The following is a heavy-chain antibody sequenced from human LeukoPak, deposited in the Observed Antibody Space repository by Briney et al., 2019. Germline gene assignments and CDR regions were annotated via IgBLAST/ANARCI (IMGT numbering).Heavy chain of an antibody. CDR3: AREQVGFDY. Sequence: GGSLRLSCAASGFTFSSYWMHWVRQAPGKGLVWVSRINIDGSTTSSADSVKGRFTISRDNAKNTLYLQMNSLRAEDTAVYYCAREQVGFDYWGRGTLVTVSS. CDR2: INIDGSTT. J-gene: IGHJ4*02. D-gene: IGHD1-26*01. CDR1: GFTFSSYW. V-gene: IGHV3-74*01.